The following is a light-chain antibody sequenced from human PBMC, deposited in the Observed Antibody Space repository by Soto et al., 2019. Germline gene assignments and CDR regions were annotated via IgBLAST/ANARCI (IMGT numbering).Light chain of an antibody. Sequence: EIVMTQSPATLSVSPGERATLSCRASENIYTNLAWYQQKPGQAPRLLFYGASTRATGLPARFSGTGSRTEFTLTINSLQAEDSAVYYCQQYYNWPRTFGQGTRLEIK. CDR1: ENIYTN. CDR3: QQYYNWPRT. CDR2: GAS. V-gene: IGKV3-15*01. J-gene: IGKJ5*01.